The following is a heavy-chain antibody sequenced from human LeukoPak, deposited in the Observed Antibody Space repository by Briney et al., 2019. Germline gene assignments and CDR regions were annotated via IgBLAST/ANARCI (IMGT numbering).Heavy chain of an antibody. CDR3: VRGGTLVRGVTLLSGMDV. Sequence: ASVKVSCKTSGYTFANYDINWVRQATGQGLEWMGWMNPNSGNTGFAQNSQGRLTMTRDTSISTAYMDLSSLRSGDTAVYFCVRGGTLVRGVTLLSGMDVWGQGTTVTVSS. CDR2: MNPNSGNT. V-gene: IGHV1-8*01. CDR1: GYTFANYD. J-gene: IGHJ6*02. D-gene: IGHD3-10*01.